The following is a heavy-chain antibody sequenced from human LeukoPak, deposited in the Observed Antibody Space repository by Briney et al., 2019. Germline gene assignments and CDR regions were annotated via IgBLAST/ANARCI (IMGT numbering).Heavy chain of an antibody. J-gene: IGHJ4*02. Sequence: PGGSLRLSCAASGFTFSSYAMSWGRQAPGKGLEWVSAISVSGGSTYYADSVKGRFTISRDNSKNTLYLQMNSLRAEDTAVYYCAKDYYYDSSGYYYFDYWGQGTLVTVSS. CDR3: AKDYYYDSSGYYYFDY. CDR1: GFTFSSYA. V-gene: IGHV3-23*01. D-gene: IGHD3-22*01. CDR2: ISVSGGST.